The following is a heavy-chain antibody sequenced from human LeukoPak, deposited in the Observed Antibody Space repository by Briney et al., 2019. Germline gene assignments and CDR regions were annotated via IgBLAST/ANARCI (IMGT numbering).Heavy chain of an antibody. CDR2: ISYDGSNK. CDR1: GFMFSSDA. J-gene: IGHJ4*02. D-gene: IGHD2-8*01. Sequence: GGSLRLSCAASGFMFSSDAMHWVRQAPGKGLEWVAVISYDGSNKYYADSEKGRITISRDNSKNMLYLQMNSLRAEDTAVYYCARSHPRAYCTNGVCYRDLAGDYWGQGTLVTVSS. CDR3: ARSHPRAYCTNGVCYRDLAGDY. V-gene: IGHV3-30-3*01.